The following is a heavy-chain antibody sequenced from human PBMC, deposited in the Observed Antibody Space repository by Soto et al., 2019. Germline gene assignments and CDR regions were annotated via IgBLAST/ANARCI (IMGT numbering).Heavy chain of an antibody. J-gene: IGHJ4*02. CDR3: ARDLVGATI. CDR2: ISSSSNYI. CDR1: GFPFNSYS. V-gene: IGHV3-21*01. Sequence: GGSLRLSCAASGFPFNSYSMNWVRQAPGKGLEWVSSISSSSNYIYYADSMKGRFTISRDNAKNSLYLQMNSLRAEDTGVYYCARDLVGATIWGQGTLVTVSS. D-gene: IGHD1-26*01.